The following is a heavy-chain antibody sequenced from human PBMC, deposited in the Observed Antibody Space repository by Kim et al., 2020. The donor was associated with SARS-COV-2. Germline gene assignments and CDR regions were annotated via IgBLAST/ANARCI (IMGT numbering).Heavy chain of an antibody. Sequence: TQCAASVQGRLIISRDDSTGTAYLQMNNLKTEDTAMYYCTRDHHLDYWGQGTLVTVSS. V-gene: IGHV3-49*02. CDR3: TRDHHLDY. CDR2: T. J-gene: IGHJ4*02.